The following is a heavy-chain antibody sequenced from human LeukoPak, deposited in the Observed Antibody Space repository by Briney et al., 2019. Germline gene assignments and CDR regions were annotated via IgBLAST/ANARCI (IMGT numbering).Heavy chain of an antibody. CDR1: GFTFSSYG. V-gene: IGHV3-33*01. CDR3: ARDSYDSSGYYYLNWFDP. CDR2: IWYDGSNK. J-gene: IGHJ5*02. D-gene: IGHD3-22*01. Sequence: GRSLRLSCAASGFTFSSYGMHWVRQAPGKGLEWVAVIWYDGSNKYYADSVKGRFTISRDNSKNTLYLQMNSLRAEDTAVYYCARDSYDSSGYYYLNWFDPWGQGTLVTVSS.